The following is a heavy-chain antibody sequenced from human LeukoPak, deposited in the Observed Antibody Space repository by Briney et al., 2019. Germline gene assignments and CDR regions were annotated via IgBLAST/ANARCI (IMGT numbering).Heavy chain of an antibody. J-gene: IGHJ4*02. V-gene: IGHV3-7*01. D-gene: IGHD1-26*01. CDR1: GFAFSSYW. CDR2: IKQDGGEK. CDR3: ARLGGSYYTY. Sequence: SGGSPRLSCVASGFAFSSYWMSWVRQAPGKGLEWVANIKQDGGEKYYVDSVKGRFTISRDNAKNSLFLQMNSLRVEDTAVYYCARLGGSYYTYWGQGTLVTVSS.